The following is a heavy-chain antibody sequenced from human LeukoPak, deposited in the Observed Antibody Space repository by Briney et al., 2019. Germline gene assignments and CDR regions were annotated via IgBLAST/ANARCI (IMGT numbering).Heavy chain of an antibody. Sequence: ASVKVSCKASGYTFTSYAMHWVRQAPGQRLEWMGWINAGNGNTKYSQKFQGRVTITRDTSASTAYMELSSLRSEDTAVYYCARVRAIVGATLIDYWGQGTLVTVSS. J-gene: IGHJ4*02. CDR2: INAGNGNT. V-gene: IGHV1-3*01. CDR3: ARVRAIVGATLIDY. D-gene: IGHD1-26*01. CDR1: GYTFTSYA.